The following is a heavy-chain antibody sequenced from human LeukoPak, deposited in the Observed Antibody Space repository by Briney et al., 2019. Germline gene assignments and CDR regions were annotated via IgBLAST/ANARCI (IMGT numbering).Heavy chain of an antibody. Sequence: SETLSLTCTVSGGSISSSSYYWGWIRQPPGKGLEWIGSIYYSGSTYYNPSLKSRVTISVDTSKNQFSLKLSSVTAADTAVYYCARRFSFPRDANWFDPWGQGTLVTVSS. V-gene: IGHV4-39*01. CDR2: IYYSGST. CDR1: GGSISSSSYY. CDR3: ARRFSFPRDANWFDP. J-gene: IGHJ5*02. D-gene: IGHD2/OR15-2a*01.